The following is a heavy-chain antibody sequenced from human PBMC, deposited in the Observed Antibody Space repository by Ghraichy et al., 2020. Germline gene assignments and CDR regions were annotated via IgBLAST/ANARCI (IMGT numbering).Heavy chain of an antibody. CDR1: GFTFSRYD. Sequence: AGSLRLSCAASGFTFSRYDMHWVRQATGKGLEWVSAIGAAGDPYYPGSVKGRFTISRENAKNSLYLQMNSLRAGDTAVYYCARGGFGESFHGLDVWGQGTTVTVSS. J-gene: IGHJ6*02. CDR2: IGAAGDP. CDR3: ARGGFGESFHGLDV. V-gene: IGHV3-13*05. D-gene: IGHD3-10*01.